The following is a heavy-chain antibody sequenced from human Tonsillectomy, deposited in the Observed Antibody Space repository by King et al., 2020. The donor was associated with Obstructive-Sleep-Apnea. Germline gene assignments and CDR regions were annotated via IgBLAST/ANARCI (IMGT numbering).Heavy chain of an antibody. J-gene: IGHJ4*02. Sequence: LQLQESGPGLVKPSQTLSLTCTVSGGSISSGGYYWSWIRQHPGKGLEWIGYIYYSGSTYYNPSLKSRVTISVDTSKNQFSLKLSSVTAADTAVYYCARGDIVVVVAATRGLVNYFDYWGQGTLVTVSS. D-gene: IGHD2-15*01. CDR1: GGSISSGGYY. CDR3: ARGDIVVVVAATRGLVNYFDY. V-gene: IGHV4-31*03. CDR2: IYYSGST.